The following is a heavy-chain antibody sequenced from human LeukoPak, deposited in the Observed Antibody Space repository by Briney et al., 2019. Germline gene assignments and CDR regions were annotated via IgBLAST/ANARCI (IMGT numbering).Heavy chain of an antibody. CDR1: GYTFTSYA. D-gene: IGHD3-9*01. CDR3: ARAPVLRYFDSGGYYFDY. V-gene: IGHV1-69*13. J-gene: IGHJ4*02. CDR2: IIPIFGTA. Sequence: ASVKVSCKASGYTFTSYAMNWVRQAPGQGLEWMGGIIPIFGTANYAQKFQGRVTITADESTSTAYMELSSLRSEDTAVYYCARAPVLRYFDSGGYYFDYWGQGTLVTVSS.